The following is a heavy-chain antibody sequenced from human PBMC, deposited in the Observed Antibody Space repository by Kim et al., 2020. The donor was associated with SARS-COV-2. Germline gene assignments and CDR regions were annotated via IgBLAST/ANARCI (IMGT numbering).Heavy chain of an antibody. V-gene: IGHV2-70*01. J-gene: IGHJ4*02. D-gene: IGHD6-6*01. CDR3: ARISQGGSSANDY. Sequence: STSLKTRLTISKDTSKNQVVLTMTNMDPVDTATYYCARISQGGSSANDYWGQGTLVTVSS.